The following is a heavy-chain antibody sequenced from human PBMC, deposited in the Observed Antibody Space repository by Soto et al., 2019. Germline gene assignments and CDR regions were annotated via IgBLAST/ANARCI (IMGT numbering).Heavy chain of an antibody. D-gene: IGHD3-16*01. CDR3: ARGGREVPRIPYDT. Sequence: QVQLVQSGAEVKKPGASVYVSCKASGYTFSDYYVHWVRQAPGQGLEWMGWINPNVGGTNYARKFQGRVTMIRDTSISTVSMKLTRLSPDDTAIYYCARGGREVPRIPYDTWGQGTRVTVSS. CDR2: INPNVGGT. CDR1: GYTFSDYY. V-gene: IGHV1-2*02. J-gene: IGHJ5*02.